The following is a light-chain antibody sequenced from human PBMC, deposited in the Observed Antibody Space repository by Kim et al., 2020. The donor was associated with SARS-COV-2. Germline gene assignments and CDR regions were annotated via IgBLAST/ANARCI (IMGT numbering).Light chain of an antibody. CDR2: DSS. J-gene: IGKJ1*01. CDR1: QSISNNW. V-gene: IGKV3-20*01. Sequence: LSPGERATLSCRASQSISNNWLAWYQQKPDQAPSLLIYDSSTRATGIPDRFSGSGSGTDFTLTISRLEPEDFAVYYCQQYDTSKTFGQGTKVDIK. CDR3: QQYDTSKT.